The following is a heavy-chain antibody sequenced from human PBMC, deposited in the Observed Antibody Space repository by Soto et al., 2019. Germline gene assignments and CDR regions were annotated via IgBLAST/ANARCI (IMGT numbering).Heavy chain of an antibody. Sequence: SETLSLTCTVSGGSISSGGYYWSWIRQHPGKGLEWIGYIYYSGSTYYNPSLKSRVTISVDTSKNQFSLKLSSVTAADTAVYYCARGGVYCSGGSCYEGAYYYYGMDVWGQGTTVTV. J-gene: IGHJ6*02. D-gene: IGHD2-15*01. CDR1: GGSISSGGYY. CDR2: IYYSGST. CDR3: ARGGVYCSGGSCYEGAYYYYGMDV. V-gene: IGHV4-31*03.